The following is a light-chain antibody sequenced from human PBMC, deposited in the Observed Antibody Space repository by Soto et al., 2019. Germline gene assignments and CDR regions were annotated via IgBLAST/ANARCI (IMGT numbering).Light chain of an antibody. CDR3: QQYSSSSGYS. J-gene: IGKJ2*01. CDR2: GTS. V-gene: IGKV3-20*01. CDR1: QNIATQF. Sequence: VLTQSPGTLSLSPGERATLSCRASQNIATQFFTWYQQRPGQAPRVLIYGTSTRATGIRDRFSGSGSGKVFTLTISILETEDFAVYYCQQYSSSSGYSFGQGTKREMK.